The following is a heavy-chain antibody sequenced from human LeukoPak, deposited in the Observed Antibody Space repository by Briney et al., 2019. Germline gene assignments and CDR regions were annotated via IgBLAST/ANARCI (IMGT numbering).Heavy chain of an antibody. V-gene: IGHV1-8*03. CDR1: GYTFTSYD. J-gene: IGHJ4*02. Sequence: ASVKVSCKASGYTFTSYDINWVRQATGQGLEWMGWMNPNSGNTGYAQKFQGRVTITRNTSISTAYMELSSLRSEDTAVYYCARGRPYYYDSSGRKVYYFDYWGQGTLVTVSS. D-gene: IGHD3-22*01. CDR3: ARGRPYYYDSSGRKVYYFDY. CDR2: MNPNSGNT.